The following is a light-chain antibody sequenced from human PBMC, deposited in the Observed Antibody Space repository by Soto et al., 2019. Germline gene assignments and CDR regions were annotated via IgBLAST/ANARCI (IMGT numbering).Light chain of an antibody. CDR2: GAS. V-gene: IGKV3-11*01. CDR3: QQRSNWPSIT. CDR1: QSVSSN. J-gene: IGKJ5*01. Sequence: EIVMTQSPATLSVSPWERATLSCRASQSVSSNLAWYQQKPGQAPRLFLYGASNRATGIPARFSGSGSGTDFTLTINSLEPEDFAVYYCQQRSNWPSITFGQGTRLEIK.